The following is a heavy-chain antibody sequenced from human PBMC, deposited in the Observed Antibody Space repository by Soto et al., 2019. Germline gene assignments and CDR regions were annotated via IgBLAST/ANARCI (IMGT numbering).Heavy chain of an antibody. CDR1: CYTFTSCG. Sequence: ASALVSSKASCYTFTSCGISWVRQAPGQGLEWMGWISAYNGNTNYAQKLQGRVTMTTDTSTSTAYMELRSLSSDDTAVYYCARESGARRTFDIWGQGTMVTVSS. CDR2: ISAYNGNT. D-gene: IGHD6-25*01. V-gene: IGHV1-18*01. J-gene: IGHJ3*02. CDR3: ARESGARRTFDI.